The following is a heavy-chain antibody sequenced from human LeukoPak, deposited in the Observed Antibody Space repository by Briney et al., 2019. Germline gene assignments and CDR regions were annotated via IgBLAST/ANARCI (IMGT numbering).Heavy chain of an antibody. Sequence: ASVKVSCTASGYTFTIYAMNWVRQAPGQGLEWMGWINTNTGNPTYAQGFTGRFVFSLDTSVSTAYLQISSLKAEDTAVYYCARGPILTFIGYCSSTSCYFSRDWFDPWGQGTLVTVSS. CDR2: INTNTGNP. D-gene: IGHD2-2*01. CDR3: ARGPILTFIGYCSSTSCYFSRDWFDP. CDR1: GYTFTIYA. V-gene: IGHV7-4-1*02. J-gene: IGHJ5*02.